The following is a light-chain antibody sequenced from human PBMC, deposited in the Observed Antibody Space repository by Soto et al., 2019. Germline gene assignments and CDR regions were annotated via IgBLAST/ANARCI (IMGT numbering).Light chain of an antibody. CDR3: QQYGSSPWT. V-gene: IGKV3-20*01. J-gene: IGKJ1*01. Sequence: EIVLTQSPGTLCLSPGERATLSCRASQSVSSSYLAWYQRKPGQAPRLLIYGASSRATGIPDRFSGSGSGTDFSLTISRLEPEDFAVYYCQQYGSSPWTFGQGTKVDIK. CDR2: GAS. CDR1: QSVSSSY.